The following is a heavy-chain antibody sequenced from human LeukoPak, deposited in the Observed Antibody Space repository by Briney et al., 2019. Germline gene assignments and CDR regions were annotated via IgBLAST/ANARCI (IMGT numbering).Heavy chain of an antibody. CDR2: ISSSGSPI. Sequence: GGSLRLSCAASGFTFSDFYMSWIRQAPGKGLEWVSYISSSGSPIYYADSVKGRFTISRDNAKNSLYLQMDSLRAEDTAVYYCARVGGSYWDYFDYWGQGTLVTVSS. V-gene: IGHV3-11*01. J-gene: IGHJ4*02. CDR1: GFTFSDFY. D-gene: IGHD3-10*01. CDR3: ARVGGSYWDYFDY.